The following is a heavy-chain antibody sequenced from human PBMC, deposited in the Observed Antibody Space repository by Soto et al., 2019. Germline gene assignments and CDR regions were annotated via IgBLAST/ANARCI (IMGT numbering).Heavy chain of an antibody. V-gene: IGHV1-18*04. D-gene: IGHD2-15*01. J-gene: IGHJ5*02. CDR1: GYTFTAYG. CDR3: ARDQVAVVGTDNWFDP. CDR2: ISTYNGYT. Sequence: GASVKVSCKASGYTFTAYGISWVRQAPGQGLEWMGWISTYNGYTKYAQKIQGRVTMTIDTSTSTAYMELRSLRSDDTAVYYCARDQVAVVGTDNWFDPWGQGTLVTVSS.